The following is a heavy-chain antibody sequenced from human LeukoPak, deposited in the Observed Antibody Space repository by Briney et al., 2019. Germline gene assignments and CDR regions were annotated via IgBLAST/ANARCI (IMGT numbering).Heavy chain of an antibody. J-gene: IGHJ4*02. Sequence: ASVKVSCKASGYTFTSYGISWMRQAPGQGLEWMGWITPYNGNTNYAQKLQGRVTMTTDTSTTTAYMEVRSLRSDDTAVYYCARDSRNHYVDYWGQGTLVTVSS. V-gene: IGHV1-18*04. CDR3: ARDSRNHYVDY. D-gene: IGHD3-16*01. CDR2: ITPYNGNT. CDR1: GYTFTSYG.